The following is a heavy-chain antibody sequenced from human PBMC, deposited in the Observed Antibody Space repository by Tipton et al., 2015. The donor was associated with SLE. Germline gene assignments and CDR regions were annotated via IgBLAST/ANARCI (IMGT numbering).Heavy chain of an antibody. CDR3: ARAIFGVVGFGY. Sequence: TLSLTCTVSGCSISSYYWSWIRQPPGKGLEWIGYIYYSGSTNYNPSLKSRVTISVDTSKNQFSLKLSSVTAADTAVYYCARAIFGVVGFGYWGQGTLITVSS. V-gene: IGHV4-59*01. J-gene: IGHJ4*02. CDR1: GCSISSYY. CDR2: IYYSGST. D-gene: IGHD3-3*01.